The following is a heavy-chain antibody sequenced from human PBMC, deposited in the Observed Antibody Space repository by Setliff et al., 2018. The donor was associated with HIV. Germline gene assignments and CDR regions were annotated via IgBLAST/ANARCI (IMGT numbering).Heavy chain of an antibody. D-gene: IGHD2-2*01. CDR2: ISYDGTSK. J-gene: IGHJ6*03. CDR3: TTDPGWGEQLLSNYYYYYMDV. CDR1: GFTFSSYA. Sequence: GGSLRLSCAASGFTFSSYAMHWVRQAPGKGLEWLAVISYDGTSKYYADSVKGRFTISRDNSKSTQYLQMNSLKTEDTAVYYCTTDPGWGEQLLSNYYYYYMDVWGKGTTVTVS. V-gene: IGHV3-30*04.